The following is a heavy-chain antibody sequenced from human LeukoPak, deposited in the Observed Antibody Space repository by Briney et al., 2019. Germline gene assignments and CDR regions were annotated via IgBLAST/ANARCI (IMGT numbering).Heavy chain of an antibody. CDR3: ARVAYCTIGVCVNFDY. CDR1: GSTFTNHY. Sequence: ASVKVSCKASGSTFTNHYMHWVRQAPGQGLEWMGWINPNSGGTNYAQKFQGRVTMTRDTSISTAYMELSRLRSDDTAMYYCARVAYCTIGVCVNFDYWGQGTPVTVSS. V-gene: IGHV1-2*02. D-gene: IGHD2-8*01. J-gene: IGHJ4*02. CDR2: INPNSGGT.